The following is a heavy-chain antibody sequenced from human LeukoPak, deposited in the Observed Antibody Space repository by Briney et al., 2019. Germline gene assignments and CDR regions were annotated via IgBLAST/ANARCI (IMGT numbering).Heavy chain of an antibody. CDR1: GYSFSTHW. CDR3: ARDCSGGSCYSGY. Sequence: ASVKVSCKASGYSFSTHWIHWVRQAPGQGLEWMGWISAYNGNTNYAQKLQGRVTMTTDTSTSTAYMELRSLRSDDTAVYYCARDCSGGSCYSGYWGQGTLVTVSS. D-gene: IGHD2-15*01. CDR2: ISAYNGNT. J-gene: IGHJ4*02. V-gene: IGHV1-18*01.